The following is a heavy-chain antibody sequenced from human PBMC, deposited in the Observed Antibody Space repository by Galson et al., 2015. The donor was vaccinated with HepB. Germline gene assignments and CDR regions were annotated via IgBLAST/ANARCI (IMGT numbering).Heavy chain of an antibody. D-gene: IGHD6-13*01. CDR1: GFTFSSYS. CDR3: ARMEAQLVYSFDY. J-gene: IGHJ4*02. V-gene: IGHV3-21*01. Sequence: SLRLSCAASGFTFSSYSMNWVRQAPGKGLEWVSSISSSSSYIYYADSVKGRFTISRDNAKNSLYLQMNSLRAEDTAVYYCARMEAQLVYSFDYWGQGTLVTVSS. CDR2: ISSSSSYI.